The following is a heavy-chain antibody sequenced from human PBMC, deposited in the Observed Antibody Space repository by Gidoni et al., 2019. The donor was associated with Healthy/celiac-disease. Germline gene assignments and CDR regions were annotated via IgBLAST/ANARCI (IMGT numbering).Heavy chain of an antibody. Sequence: QVTLKESGPVLVKPTETLTLTCPVSGFSLSNARMGVSWIRQPPGKALEWLAHIFSNDEKSYSTSLKSRLTISKDTSKSQVVLTMTNMDPVDTATYYCARIPNSITISRYYYYYYMDVWGKGTTVTVSS. V-gene: IGHV2-26*01. D-gene: IGHD3-3*01. CDR1: GFSLSNARMG. CDR3: ARIPNSITISRYYYYYYMDV. J-gene: IGHJ6*03. CDR2: IFSNDEK.